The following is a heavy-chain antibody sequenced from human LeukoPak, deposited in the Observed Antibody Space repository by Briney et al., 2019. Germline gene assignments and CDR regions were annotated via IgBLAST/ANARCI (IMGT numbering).Heavy chain of an antibody. V-gene: IGHV3-48*01. Sequence: GGSLRLSCAASGFTFSSYSMNWVRRAPGKGLEWVSYISSSSGSIYYADSVKGRFTISRDNAKNSLYLQMNSLRAEDTAVYYCARSRAGSYFDYWGQGTLVTVSS. D-gene: IGHD1-26*01. J-gene: IGHJ4*02. CDR1: GFTFSSYS. CDR2: ISSSSGSI. CDR3: ARSRAGSYFDY.